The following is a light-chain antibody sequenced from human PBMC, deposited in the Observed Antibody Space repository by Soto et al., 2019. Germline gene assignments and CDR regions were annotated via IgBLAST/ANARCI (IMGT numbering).Light chain of an antibody. Sequence: DFQVTQSPSSLSASVGDTVTITCRASQSVNDYLNWYQQKPGKAPRLLIYAASTLQSGVPSRFTGSVFGTDFSLTITSLHPEDFATYYCQQSFSTPYLVGLGTK. V-gene: IGKV1-39*01. CDR1: QSVNDY. CDR3: QQSFSTPYL. CDR2: AAS. J-gene: IGKJ2*01.